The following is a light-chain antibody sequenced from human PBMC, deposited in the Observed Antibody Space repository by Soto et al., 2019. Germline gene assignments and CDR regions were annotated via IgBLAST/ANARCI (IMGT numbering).Light chain of an antibody. Sequence: DIQMTQSPSSLSASAGDRATITCRASQTIRNDLNWYQQKPGKAPKRLIYAASSLQSGVPSSFSGSGSGTEFTLTVSGLQPEDSATYYCLQDNRHPPWTFGQGTKVEIK. CDR3: LQDNRHPPWT. CDR2: AAS. V-gene: IGKV1-17*01. CDR1: QTIRND. J-gene: IGKJ1*01.